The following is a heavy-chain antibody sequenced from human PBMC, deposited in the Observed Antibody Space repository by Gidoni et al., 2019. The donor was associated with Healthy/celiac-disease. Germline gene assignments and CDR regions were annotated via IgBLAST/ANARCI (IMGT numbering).Heavy chain of an antibody. CDR2: ISSSSSYI. V-gene: IGHV3-21*01. CDR1: GFTFSSYS. J-gene: IGHJ6*02. Sequence: EVQLVESGGGLVKPGGSLRLSCAASGFTFSSYSMNWVRQAPGKGLEWVSAISSSSSYIYYADSVKGRFTISRDNAKKALYLQMNSLRAEDTAVYYCARVSLHIYDYYYGMDVWGQGTTVTVSS. D-gene: IGHD3-16*01. CDR3: ARVSLHIYDYYYGMDV.